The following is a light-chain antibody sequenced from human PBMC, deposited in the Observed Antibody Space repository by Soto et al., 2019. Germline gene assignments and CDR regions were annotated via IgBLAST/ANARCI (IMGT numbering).Light chain of an antibody. CDR3: MQGTYWPYT. CDR2: KVS. V-gene: IGKV2-30*01. Sequence: DVVMTQSPLSLPVTLGQPASVSCRSSQSLLYSDGNSYLSWFQQRPGQSPRRLIYKVSNRDSGVPDRFSGSGSDTDFTLKISRVEAEDVGLYYCMQGTYWPYTFGQGTQLEIK. CDR1: QSLLYSDGNSY. J-gene: IGKJ2*01.